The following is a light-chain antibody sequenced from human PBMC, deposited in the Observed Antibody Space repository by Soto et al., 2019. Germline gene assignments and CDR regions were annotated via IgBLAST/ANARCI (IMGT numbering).Light chain of an antibody. CDR3: SSYASSNTLV. V-gene: IGLV2-14*01. Sequence: QSALTQPASVSGSPGQSITISCTGTSSDVGRYNYVSWYQQHPGKAPKLMIYEVSNRPSGVSNRFSGSKSGNTASLTISGLQAEDEVDYYCSSYASSNTLVFGTGTKLNVL. CDR2: EVS. CDR1: SSDVGRYNY. J-gene: IGLJ1*01.